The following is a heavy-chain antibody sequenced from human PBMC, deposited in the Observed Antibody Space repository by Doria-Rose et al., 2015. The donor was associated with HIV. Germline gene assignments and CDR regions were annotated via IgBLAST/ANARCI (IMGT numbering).Heavy chain of an antibody. CDR3: ATGVTLDY. CDR1: GFTFSSHR. D-gene: IGHD3-10*01. Sequence: VQLVQSGRGLVRPGGSLRLSCATSGFTFSSHRINWVRQAPGKGLEWFSSISSTSAYINYADSVRGRFTISRDNARNSLYLQMDSLRAEDTAIYYCATGVTLDYWGQGTLVTVSS. V-gene: IGHV3-21*01. CDR2: ISSTSAYI. J-gene: IGHJ4*02.